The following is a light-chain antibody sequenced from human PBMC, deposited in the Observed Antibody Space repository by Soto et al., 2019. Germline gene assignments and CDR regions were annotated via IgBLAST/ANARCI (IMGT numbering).Light chain of an antibody. CDR3: QQRSNWLA. CDR1: QSVSSF. Sequence: EIGLTQSPATLSLSPGERATLSCTTSQSVSSFLAWYQQKPGQAPRLLIYDASNRATGIPARFSGSGSGTDFTLTISSLEPEDSAIYYCQQRSNWLAFGGGTKVDTK. CDR2: DAS. V-gene: IGKV3-11*01. J-gene: IGKJ4*01.